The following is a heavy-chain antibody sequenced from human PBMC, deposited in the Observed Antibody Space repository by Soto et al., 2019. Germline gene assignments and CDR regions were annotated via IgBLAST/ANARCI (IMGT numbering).Heavy chain of an antibody. D-gene: IGHD2-2*01. V-gene: IGHV5-51*01. Sequence: PGESLKISFKGSGFTFTSYLISWVRQMPGKGLEWMGIIYPGDSDSSYSPSFQGQVTISADKSINTAYLHWSSLKASDTAIYYCAKHEGYCSTTACSNFDYWGQGTLVTVYS. CDR2: IYPGDSDS. CDR3: AKHEGYCSTTACSNFDY. J-gene: IGHJ4*02. CDR1: GFTFTSYL.